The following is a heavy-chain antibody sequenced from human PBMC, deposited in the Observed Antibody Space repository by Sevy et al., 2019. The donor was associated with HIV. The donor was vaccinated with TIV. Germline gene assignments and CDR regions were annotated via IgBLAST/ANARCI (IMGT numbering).Heavy chain of an antibody. V-gene: IGHV1-24*01. Sequence: GSVKVSCKVSGYTLTELSMHWLRQAPGKGLEWVGSFDPEDGETVYEHNFQGRVSMTEDTSTDTAYMEVISLKFEDTAVYYCATTKDYYDSSGYPFDYWGQGTLVTVSS. CDR3: ATTKDYYDSSGYPFDY. CDR1: GYTLTELS. J-gene: IGHJ4*02. CDR2: FDPEDGET. D-gene: IGHD3-22*01.